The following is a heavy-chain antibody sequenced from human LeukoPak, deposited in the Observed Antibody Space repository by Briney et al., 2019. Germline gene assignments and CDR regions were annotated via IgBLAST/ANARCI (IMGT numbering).Heavy chain of an antibody. CDR3: ASRRPDIVVVPAAKRSYYYYYMDV. CDR1: GGSFSGYY. Sequence: SETLSLTCAVYGGSFSGYYWSWIRQPPGKGLEWIGEINHSGSTNYNPSLKSRVTISVDTSKNQFSLKLSSVTAADTAVYYCASRRPDIVVVPAAKRSYYYYYMDVWGKGTTVTVS. D-gene: IGHD2-2*01. J-gene: IGHJ6*03. CDR2: INHSGST. V-gene: IGHV4-34*01.